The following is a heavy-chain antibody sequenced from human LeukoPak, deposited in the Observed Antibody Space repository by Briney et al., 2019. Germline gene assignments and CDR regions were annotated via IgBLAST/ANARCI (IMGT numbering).Heavy chain of an antibody. J-gene: IGHJ4*02. CDR1: GYTFTGYY. Sequence: ASVKVSCKASGYTFTGYYMHWVRQAPGQGLEWMGWINPNSGGTNYAQKFQGRVTMTRDTSISTAYMEQSRLRSDDTAVYYCARSLLWFGESYYFDYWGQGTLVTVSS. CDR3: ARSLLWFGESYYFDY. D-gene: IGHD3-10*01. CDR2: INPNSGGT. V-gene: IGHV1-2*02.